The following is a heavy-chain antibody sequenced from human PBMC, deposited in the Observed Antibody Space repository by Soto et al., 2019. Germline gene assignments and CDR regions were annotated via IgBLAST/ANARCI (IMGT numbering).Heavy chain of an antibody. V-gene: IGHV1-18*01. J-gene: IGHJ3*02. CDR3: ARRGPYSSSPLSNAFDI. D-gene: IGHD6-6*01. CDR2: TSVYNGNT. Sequence: ASVKVSCKASGYTFTSYCISWVLQAPGQGLEWMGWTSVYNGNTNYAQKLQGRVTMTTDTSTNTAYMDLRSLRSDDTAVYYCARRGPYSSSPLSNAFDIWGQGTMVTVSS. CDR1: GYTFTSYC.